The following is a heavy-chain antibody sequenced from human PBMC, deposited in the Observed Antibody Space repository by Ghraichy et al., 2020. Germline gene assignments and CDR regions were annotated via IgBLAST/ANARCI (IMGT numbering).Heavy chain of an antibody. CDR3: TSRFYSSSRSGWYFDL. CDR1: GFTFSYYY. D-gene: IGHD6-13*01. V-gene: IGHV3-22*01. CDR2: IRSKAYGGTT. J-gene: IGHJ2*01. Sequence: GGSLRLSCAASGFTFSYYYMSGVRQAPGKGLEWVGFIRSKAYGGTTEYAASVKGRFTISRDDSKSIAYLQMNSLKTEDTAVYYCTSRFYSSSRSGWYFDLWGRGTLVTVSS.